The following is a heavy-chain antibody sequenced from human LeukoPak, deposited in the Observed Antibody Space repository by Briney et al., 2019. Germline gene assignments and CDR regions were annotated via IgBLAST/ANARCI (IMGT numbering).Heavy chain of an antibody. V-gene: IGHV1-69*04. Sequence: SVKVPCKGSGGTFSSYAISWVRQAPGQGLEWVGRIIPILGITNYAQMFQGRVTITADKSTSTAYMELSSLRAEDTAVYYCARDTGSDYHDAFDIWGQGTMVTVSS. CDR1: GGTFSSYA. CDR2: IIPILGIT. J-gene: IGHJ3*02. D-gene: IGHD1-26*01. CDR3: ARDTGSDYHDAFDI.